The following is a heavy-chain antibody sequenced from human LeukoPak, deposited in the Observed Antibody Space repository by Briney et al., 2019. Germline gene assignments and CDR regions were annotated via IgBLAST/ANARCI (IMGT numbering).Heavy chain of an antibody. J-gene: IGHJ4*02. CDR2: IHDSGTT. Sequence: SGTLSLTCAVSGASTTSSHRWRWARQPPGRGLEWFGEIHDSGTTNYNPYLKSRVTMSLDKSNNQISLKLTSVTAADTAVYYCPTYFYGDYATHYFDFWGQGTLDTVSS. CDR1: GASTTSSHR. D-gene: IGHD4-17*01. V-gene: IGHV4-4*02. CDR3: PTYFYGDYATHYFDF.